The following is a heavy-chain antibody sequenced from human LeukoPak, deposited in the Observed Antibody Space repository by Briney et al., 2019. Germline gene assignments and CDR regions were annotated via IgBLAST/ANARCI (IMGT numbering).Heavy chain of an antibody. D-gene: IGHD5/OR15-5a*01. V-gene: IGHV4-38-2*02. CDR2: IYHSGST. J-gene: IGHJ6*03. CDR3: ARASVSKYYYYYYMDV. Sequence: SETLSLTCTVSGYSISSGYYWGWIRQPPGKGLEWIGSIYHSGSTNYNPSLKSRVTISVDTSKNQFSLKLSSVTAADTAVYYCARASVSKYYYYYYMDVWGKGTTVTVSS. CDR1: GYSISSGYY.